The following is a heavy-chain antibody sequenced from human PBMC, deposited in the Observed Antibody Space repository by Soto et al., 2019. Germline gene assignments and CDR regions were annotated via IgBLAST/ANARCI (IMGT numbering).Heavy chain of an antibody. CDR1: GFTVSSNY. J-gene: IGHJ6*02. D-gene: IGHD6-19*01. CDR2: IYSGGST. CDR3: AREPVSPGIEKEIRSSGWYSWGYYYYGMDV. V-gene: IGHV3-66*01. Sequence: GGSLRLSCAASGFTVSSNYMSWVRQAPGKGLEWVSVIYSGGSTYYADSVKGRFTISRDNSKNTLYFQMNSLRAEDTAVYYCAREPVSPGIEKEIRSSGWYSWGYYYYGMDVWGQGTTVTVSS.